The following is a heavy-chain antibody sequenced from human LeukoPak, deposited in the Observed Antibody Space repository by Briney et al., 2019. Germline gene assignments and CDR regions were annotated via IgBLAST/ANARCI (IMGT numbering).Heavy chain of an antibody. V-gene: IGHV3-23*01. CDR3: ARGGGVAHFYYYYGIDV. CDR2: ISGSGGST. Sequence: GGSLRLSCAASGFTFSSYAMSWVRQAPGKGLEWVSAISGSGGSTYYADSVKGRFTISRDNSKNTLYLQMNSLRAEDTAVYYCARGGGVAHFYYYYGIDVWGQGTTVTVSS. D-gene: IGHD3-16*01. J-gene: IGHJ6*02. CDR1: GFTFSSYA.